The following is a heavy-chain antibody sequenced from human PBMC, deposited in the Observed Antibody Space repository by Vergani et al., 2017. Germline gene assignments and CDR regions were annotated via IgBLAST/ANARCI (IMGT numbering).Heavy chain of an antibody. V-gene: IGHV5-51*01. J-gene: IGHJ4*02. CDR3: ARHTTYTDS. D-gene: IGHD1-1*01. CDR2: IYPADSDT. Sequence: EVALVQSGPEMRKPGESLKIFCKGSEYSFGNYWIGWVRQMPGKGLEWMGIIYPADSDTRYSPSFQGQVTISADKSISTAFLQWDSLKASDTALYYCARHTTYTDSWGQGTLVTVSS. CDR1: EYSFGNYW.